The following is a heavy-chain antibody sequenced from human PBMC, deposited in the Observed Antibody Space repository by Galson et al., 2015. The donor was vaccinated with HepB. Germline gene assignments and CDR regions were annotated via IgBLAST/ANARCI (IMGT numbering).Heavy chain of an antibody. Sequence: SLRLSCVASGFAFSSYAMHWVRQAPGKGLEWVAVISYDGSNKYHADSVKGRFTISRDNSKNTLYLQMNSLRPEDTAVYYCARDHHYDYVWGSYRYPSYYFDYWGQGTLVTVSS. CDR3: ARDHHYDYVWGSYRYPSYYFDY. CDR2: ISYDGSNK. CDR1: GFAFSSYA. V-gene: IGHV3-30-3*01. D-gene: IGHD3-16*02. J-gene: IGHJ4*02.